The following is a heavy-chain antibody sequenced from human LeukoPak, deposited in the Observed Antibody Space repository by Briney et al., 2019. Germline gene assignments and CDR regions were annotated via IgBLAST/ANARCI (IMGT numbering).Heavy chain of an antibody. CDR3: VKGRISEDGLDF. Sequence: GGSLRLSCAASGFPFSRPAMPWVRQPPGKALDWVSSISSSGNIYYADSVKGRFTISRDNSKNMLYLQMNSLRAEDTAVYYCVKGRISEDGLDFWGQGTLVTVSS. J-gene: IGHJ4*02. CDR1: GFPFSRPA. CDR2: ISSSGNI. V-gene: IGHV3-23*01. D-gene: IGHD6-13*01.